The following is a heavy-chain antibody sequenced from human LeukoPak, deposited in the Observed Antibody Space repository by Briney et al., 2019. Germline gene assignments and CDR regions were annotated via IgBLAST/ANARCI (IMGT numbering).Heavy chain of an antibody. CDR1: GFTVSSYY. Sequence: PGGSLRLSCAASGFTVSSYYMSWVRQAPGKGLEWVSVIYSGGSTYYADSVKGRFTISRDNSKNTLYLQMNSLRAEDTAVYYCANSMVYAISYYYYGMDVWGQGTTVTVSS. D-gene: IGHD2-8*01. V-gene: IGHV3-53*01. J-gene: IGHJ6*02. CDR2: IYSGGST. CDR3: ANSMVYAISYYYYGMDV.